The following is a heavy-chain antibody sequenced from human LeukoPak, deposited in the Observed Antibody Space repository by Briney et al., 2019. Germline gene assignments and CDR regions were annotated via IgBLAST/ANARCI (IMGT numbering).Heavy chain of an antibody. CDR2: IYTSGST. Sequence: SETLSLTCAVYGGSFSGYYWSWIRQPAGKGLEWIGRIYTSGSTNYNPSLKSRVTMSVDTSKNQFSLKLSSVTAADTAVYYCAREDVDTAMPLYYFDYWGQGTLVTVSS. CDR3: AREDVDTAMPLYYFDY. J-gene: IGHJ4*02. V-gene: IGHV4-4*07. CDR1: GGSFSGYY. D-gene: IGHD5-18*01.